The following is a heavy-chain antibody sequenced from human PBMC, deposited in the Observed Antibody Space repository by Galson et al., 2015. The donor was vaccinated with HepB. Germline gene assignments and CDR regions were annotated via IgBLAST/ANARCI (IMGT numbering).Heavy chain of an antibody. CDR3: ARGRYSGSYNDY. D-gene: IGHD1-26*01. CDR2: IIPIFGTA. Sequence: SVKVSCKASGGTFSSYAISWVRQAPGQGLEGMGGIIPIFGTANYAQKFQGRVTITADESTSTAYMELSSLRSEDTAVYYCARGRYSGSYNDYWGQGTLVTVSS. J-gene: IGHJ4*02. V-gene: IGHV1-69*13. CDR1: GGTFSSYA.